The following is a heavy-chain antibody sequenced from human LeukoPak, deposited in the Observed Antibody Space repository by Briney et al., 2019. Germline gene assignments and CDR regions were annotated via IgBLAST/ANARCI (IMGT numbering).Heavy chain of an antibody. V-gene: IGHV4-59*08. D-gene: IGHD3-22*01. Sequence: TSETLSLTCRVSGGSISNYYWIWIRQPPGMGLEWIGNIYYSGSTNYNPSLKSRVTISVDTSKNQLSLKLSSVTAADTAVYYCARRASTGYYSDWGQGTLVTVSS. CDR2: IYYSGST. J-gene: IGHJ4*02. CDR1: GGSISNYY. CDR3: ARRASTGYYSD.